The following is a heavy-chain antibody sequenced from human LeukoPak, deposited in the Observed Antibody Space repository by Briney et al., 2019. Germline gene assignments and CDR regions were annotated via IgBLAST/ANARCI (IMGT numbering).Heavy chain of an antibody. J-gene: IGHJ3*02. Sequence: GGSLRLSCAASGFTFSSYAMSWVRQAPGKGLEWVSAISGGGGSTYYADSVKGRFTISRDNSKNTLYLQMNSLRAEDTAVYYCAAPYYYGSGSYYNGDAFDIWGQGTMVTVSS. CDR1: GFTFSSYA. CDR2: ISGGGGST. V-gene: IGHV3-23*01. CDR3: AAPYYYGSGSYYNGDAFDI. D-gene: IGHD3-10*01.